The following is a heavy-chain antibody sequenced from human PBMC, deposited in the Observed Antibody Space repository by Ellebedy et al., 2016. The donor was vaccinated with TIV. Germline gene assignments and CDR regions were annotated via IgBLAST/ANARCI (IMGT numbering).Heavy chain of an antibody. CDR1: GGSISSYY. CDR3: VRGRGWQNYFDY. V-gene: IGHV4-4*07. J-gene: IGHJ4*02. D-gene: IGHD6-19*01. CDR2: IYTSGST. Sequence: SETLSLTXTVSGGSISSYYWTWIRQPAGKGLEWIGRIYTSGSTDYNPSLRSRVTMSVDTSKSQFSLKLSSVTAADTAFYYCVRGRGWQNYFDYWGQGTLVTVSS.